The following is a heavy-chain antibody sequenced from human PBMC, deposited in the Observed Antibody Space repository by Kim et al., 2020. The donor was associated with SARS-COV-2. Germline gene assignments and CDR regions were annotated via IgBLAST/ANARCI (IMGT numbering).Heavy chain of an antibody. CDR3: ARGPRRPSGYCSSTSCYRSGPWFDP. V-gene: IGHV4-34*01. CDR1: GGSFSGYY. CDR2: INHSGST. Sequence: SETLSLTCAVYGGSFSGYYWSWIRQPPGKGLEWIGEINHSGSTNYNPSLKSRVTISVDTSKNQFSLKLSSVTAADTAVYYCARGPRRPSGYCSSTSCYRSGPWFDPWGQGTLVTVSS. D-gene: IGHD2-2*02. J-gene: IGHJ5*02.